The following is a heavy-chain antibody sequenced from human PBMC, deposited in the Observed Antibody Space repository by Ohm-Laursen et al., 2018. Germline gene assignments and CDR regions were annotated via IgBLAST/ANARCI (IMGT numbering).Heavy chain of an antibody. CDR1: GFTFSSYG. CDR3: ARRVAYDRGEFDY. D-gene: IGHD5-12*01. CDR2: DSGSGDST. Sequence: SLRLSCAASGFTFSSYGMSWVRQAPGKGLEWVSADSGSGDSTQHADSVKCRFTISRDNSKNTLYLQMNSLRAEDTAVYYCARRVAYDRGEFDYWGLGTLVTVSS. J-gene: IGHJ4*02. V-gene: IGHV3-23*01.